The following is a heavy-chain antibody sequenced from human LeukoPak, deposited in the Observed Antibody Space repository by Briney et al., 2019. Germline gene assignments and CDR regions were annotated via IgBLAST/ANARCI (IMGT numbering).Heavy chain of an antibody. CDR1: GGSISSYY. Sequence: SETLSLTCTVSGGSISSYYWSWIRQPPGKGLEWIGRIYTSGSTNYNPSLKSRVTISVDTSKNQFSLKLSSVTAADTAVYYCARDARGYSGYGAFDPWGQGTLVTVSS. CDR3: ARDARGYSGYGAFDP. J-gene: IGHJ5*02. D-gene: IGHD5-12*01. CDR2: IYTSGST. V-gene: IGHV4-4*07.